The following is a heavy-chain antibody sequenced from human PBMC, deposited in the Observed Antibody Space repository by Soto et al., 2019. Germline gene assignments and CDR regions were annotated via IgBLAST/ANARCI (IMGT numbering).Heavy chain of an antibody. CDR1: GFTVSSNY. V-gene: IGHV3-53*01. J-gene: IGHJ3*02. CDR2: IYSGGST. D-gene: IGHD3-3*01. CDR3: ARSLPLYYDFWSGYPHSDAFDI. Sequence: GGSLRLSCAASGFTVSSNYMSWVRQAPGKGLEWVSVIYSGGSTYYADSGKGRFTISRDNSKNTLYLQMNSLRAEDTAVYYCARSLPLYYDFWSGYPHSDAFDIWGQGTMVTVSS.